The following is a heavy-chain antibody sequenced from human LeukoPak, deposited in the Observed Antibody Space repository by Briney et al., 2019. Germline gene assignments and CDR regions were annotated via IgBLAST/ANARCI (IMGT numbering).Heavy chain of an antibody. J-gene: IGHJ6*03. Sequence: PGGSLRLSCAASGFTFDDYGMSWVRQAPGKGLECVSGINWNGYSATYADSVRGRFTISRDNAKNSLYLQMNSLRAEDTAVYYCARGVRDILSGYYTDYYFYYMDVWGKGTTVTVSS. D-gene: IGHD3-9*01. CDR2: INWNGYSA. CDR3: ARGVRDILSGYYTDYYFYYMDV. V-gene: IGHV3-20*04. CDR1: GFTFDDYG.